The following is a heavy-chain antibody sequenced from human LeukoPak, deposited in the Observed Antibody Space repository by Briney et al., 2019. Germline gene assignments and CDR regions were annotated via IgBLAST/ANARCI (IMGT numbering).Heavy chain of an antibody. J-gene: IGHJ3*02. Sequence: GGSLRLSCAASGFPFSGYWMIWVRQAPGKGLEWVANIKEDGSEKNYVDSVKGRFSISRDNAKNSLYLQVNSLRAEDTAVYYCARGRGGGDIWGQGEMVTVSS. CDR1: GFPFSGYW. V-gene: IGHV3-7*01. D-gene: IGHD3-10*01. CDR3: ARGRGGGDI. CDR2: IKEDGSEK.